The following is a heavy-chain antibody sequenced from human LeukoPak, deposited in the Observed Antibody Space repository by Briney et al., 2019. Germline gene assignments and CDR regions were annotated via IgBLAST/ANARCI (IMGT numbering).Heavy chain of an antibody. CDR2: IWYDGSNK. CDR1: GFTFSSYG. J-gene: IGHJ4*02. D-gene: IGHD3-10*01. Sequence: HPGGSLRLSCAASGFTFSSYGMHWVRQAPGKGLEWVAVIWYDGSNKYYADSVKGRFTISRDNSKNTLYLQMNSLRAEDTAVYYCAKQKLLWFGEPFDYWGQGTLVTVSS. CDR3: AKQKLLWFGEPFDY. V-gene: IGHV3-33*06.